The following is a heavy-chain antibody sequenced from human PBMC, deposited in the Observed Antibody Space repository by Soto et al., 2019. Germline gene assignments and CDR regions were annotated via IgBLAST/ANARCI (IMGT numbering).Heavy chain of an antibody. CDR1: GGSISSYY. D-gene: IGHD3-22*01. V-gene: IGHV4-59*12. Sequence: PSETLSLTCTVSGGSISSYYWSWIRQPPGKGLEWIGYIYYSGSTNYNPSLKSRVTISVDTSKNQFSLKLTSVTAADTAVYYCARLYYAGSPYYPPAYWGQGTLVTVSS. CDR2: IYYSGST. J-gene: IGHJ4*02. CDR3: ARLYYAGSPYYPPAY.